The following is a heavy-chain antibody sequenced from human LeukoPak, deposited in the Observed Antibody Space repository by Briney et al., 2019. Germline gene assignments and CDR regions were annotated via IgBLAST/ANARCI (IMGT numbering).Heavy chain of an antibody. D-gene: IGHD6-19*01. J-gene: IGHJ4*02. V-gene: IGHV1-2*06. Sequence: ASVKVPCKTSGYTFSDFYIHWVRQAPGQGLEWMGRNNPNTGGTNYAQKFQGRVTMTRDTSIRTAYMELSRLNSDDTALYYCATEGRGSAWTSFWGWGPGTLVVVSS. CDR3: ATEGRGSAWTSFWG. CDR1: GYTFSDFY. CDR2: NNPNTGGT.